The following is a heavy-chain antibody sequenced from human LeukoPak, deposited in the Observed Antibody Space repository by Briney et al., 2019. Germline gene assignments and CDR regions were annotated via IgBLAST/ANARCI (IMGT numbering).Heavy chain of an antibody. V-gene: IGHV4-30-2*01. CDR1: GGSISSGGYS. J-gene: IGHJ4*02. CDR3: ARGSDYEFDY. Sequence: PSQTLSLTCAVSGGSISSGGYSWSWIRQPPGKGLEWIGYIYPSGSTYYNPSLKSRVTISVDRSKNQFSLKVSSATAADTAVYYCARGSDYEFDYWGQGTLVTVSS. CDR2: IYPSGST. D-gene: IGHD5-12*01.